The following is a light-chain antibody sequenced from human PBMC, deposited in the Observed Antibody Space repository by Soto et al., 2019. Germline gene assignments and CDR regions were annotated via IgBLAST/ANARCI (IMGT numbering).Light chain of an antibody. CDR1: QSVSSNY. J-gene: IGKJ5*01. CDR2: GAS. V-gene: IGKV3D-20*02. CDR3: QQRYNWPIT. Sequence: FMLTQSPGTLSLSPGERATLSCRASQSVSSNYLAWYQQKPGQAPKLXIYGASNRATGIPDRFSGSGSGTDFTLTISSLEPEDFSVYYCQQRYNWPITFGQGTRLEIK.